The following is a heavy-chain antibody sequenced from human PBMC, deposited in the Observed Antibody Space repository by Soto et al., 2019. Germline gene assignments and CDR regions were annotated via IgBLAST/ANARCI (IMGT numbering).Heavy chain of an antibody. D-gene: IGHD7-27*01. CDR1: GDPVSSGSYY. J-gene: IGHJ4*02. CDR2: IYHTGST. CDR3: AAKLGTTHYFDF. V-gene: IGHV4-31*03. Sequence: QVQLQESGPGLVQPSQTLSLTCSVSGDPVSSGSYYWTWVRQHPVKGLEWIGYIYHTGSTYYNPSLQSRFIMSIHTSKTQFSLHLYSVTAADTAVYFCAAKLGTTHYFDFWGQGSLVAVSS.